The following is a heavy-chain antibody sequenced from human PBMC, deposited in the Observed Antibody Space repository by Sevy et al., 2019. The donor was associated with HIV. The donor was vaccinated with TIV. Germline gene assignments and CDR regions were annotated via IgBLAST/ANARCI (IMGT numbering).Heavy chain of an antibody. CDR2: IYYSGST. CDR3: ARREFRGVIS. CDR1: GGSISSSSYY. J-gene: IGHJ5*02. D-gene: IGHD3-10*01. Sequence: SETLSLTCTVSGGSISSSSYYWGWIRQPPGKGLEWIGSIYYSGSTYYNPSLKSRVTISVDTSKNQFSLRLSSVTAADTAVYYCARREFRGVISWGQGTLVTVSS. V-gene: IGHV4-39*01.